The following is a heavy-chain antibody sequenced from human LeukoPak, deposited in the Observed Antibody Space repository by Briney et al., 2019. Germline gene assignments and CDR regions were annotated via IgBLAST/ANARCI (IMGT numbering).Heavy chain of an antibody. V-gene: IGHV3-23*01. Sequence: PGGSLRLSCAASGFTFSSYAMSWVRRAPGKGLEWVSAISGSGGSTYYADSVKGRFTISRDDSRNTLYLQMNSLRGDDTAVYYCAKDVGKWESLHFFDYWGQGTLVTVSS. J-gene: IGHJ4*02. CDR3: AKDVGKWESLHFFDY. CDR1: GFTFSSYA. D-gene: IGHD1-26*01. CDR2: ISGSGGST.